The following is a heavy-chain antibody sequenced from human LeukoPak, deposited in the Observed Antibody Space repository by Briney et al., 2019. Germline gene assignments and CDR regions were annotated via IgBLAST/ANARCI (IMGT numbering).Heavy chain of an antibody. J-gene: IGHJ4*02. Sequence: GASLKISCQGSGYGFSSYWIGWVRQVPGKGLEYMGIVCPGDSDTRYSQSFQGQVTISADKPITTAYLQWSSMKASDTAMYYCARHTTVGGSLRFDYWGQGTLVSVSS. CDR2: VCPGDSDT. CDR1: GYGFSSYW. V-gene: IGHV5-51*01. CDR3: ARHTTVGGSLRFDY. D-gene: IGHD4-23*01.